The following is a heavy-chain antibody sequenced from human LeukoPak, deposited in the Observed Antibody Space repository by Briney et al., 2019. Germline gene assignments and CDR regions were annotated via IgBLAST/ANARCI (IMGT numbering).Heavy chain of an antibody. V-gene: IGHV4-39*07. D-gene: IGHD2-2*01. CDR2: INHSGST. J-gene: IGHJ4*02. Sequence: SETLSLTCTVSGGSISSTSYYWSWIRQPPGKGLEWIGEINHSGSTNYNPSLKSRVTISVDTSKNQFSLKLGSVTAADTAVYYCARVVLPLVVPAARDLSYFDYWGQGTLVTVSS. CDR1: GGSISSTSYY. CDR3: ARVVLPLVVPAARDLSYFDY.